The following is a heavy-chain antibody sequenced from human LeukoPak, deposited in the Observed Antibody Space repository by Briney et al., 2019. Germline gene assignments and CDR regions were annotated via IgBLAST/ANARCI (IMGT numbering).Heavy chain of an antibody. CDR2: IFYSGST. J-gene: IGHJ3*02. V-gene: IGHV4-39*01. D-gene: IGHD2-21*01. CDR1: GGSISISSYY. Sequence: SETLSLTCTVPGGSISISSYYWGCIRQPPGKGLEWIGSIFYSGSTYYNPSLKSRVTISVDTSKNQFSLKLNSVTAADTAVFYCARLATYCAGDNCYLDAFDIWGQGTMVTVSP. CDR3: ARLATYCAGDNCYLDAFDI.